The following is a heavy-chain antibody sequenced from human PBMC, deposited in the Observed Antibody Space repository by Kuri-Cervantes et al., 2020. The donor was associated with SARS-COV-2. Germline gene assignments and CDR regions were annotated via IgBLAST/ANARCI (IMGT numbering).Heavy chain of an antibody. Sequence: SVKVSCKASGGTFSSYTISWVRQAPGQGLEWMGRIIPILGIANYAQKFQGRVTMTEDTSTDTAYMELSSLRSEDTAVYYCATGRRKNWFDPWGQGTLVTVSS. CDR3: ATGRRKNWFDP. CDR1: GGTFSSYT. V-gene: IGHV1-69*02. J-gene: IGHJ5*02. CDR2: IIPILGIA.